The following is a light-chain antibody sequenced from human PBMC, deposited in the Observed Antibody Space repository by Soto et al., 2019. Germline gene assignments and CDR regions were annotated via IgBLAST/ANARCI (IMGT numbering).Light chain of an antibody. CDR3: QHHNSYSQT. J-gene: IGKJ1*01. CDR2: GAS. CDR1: QSIRHY. V-gene: IGKV1-5*01. Sequence: DIQMTQSPPTLSASVGDRVTNTCRASQSIRHYLAWYQQMPGKAPKLLIYGASTLQSGVPSRFSGSGSGTEFTLTISSLQPDDFGTYFCQHHNSYSQTFGQGTNVDIK.